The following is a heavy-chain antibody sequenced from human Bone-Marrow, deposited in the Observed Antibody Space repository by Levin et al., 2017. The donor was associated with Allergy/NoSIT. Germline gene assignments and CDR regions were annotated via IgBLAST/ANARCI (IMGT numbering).Heavy chain of an antibody. J-gene: IGHJ4*02. V-gene: IGHV3-23*01. CDR3: AKDVGHYDSAIYYFDS. CDR2: ISGSASDT. D-gene: IGHD3-10*01. CDR1: GFAFDKYA. Sequence: GGSLRLSCVCSGFAFDKYAMTWVRQAPGKGLDWVSVISGSASDTYYADSVKGRFTISRDNAQNTLFLSMNSLTAEDTAIYYCAKDVGHYDSAIYYFDSWGQGTLVTVSS.